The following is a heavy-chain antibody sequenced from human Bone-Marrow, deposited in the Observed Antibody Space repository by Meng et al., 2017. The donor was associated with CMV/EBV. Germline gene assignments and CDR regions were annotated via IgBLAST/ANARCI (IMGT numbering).Heavy chain of an antibody. CDR3: ARVGVGARGWSGMDV. D-gene: IGHD1-26*01. Sequence: ASVKVSCKASGFTFTDYGISWVRQAPGQGLEWMGWIISYTNYAQKFQGRVTLTTDTSTGTAYMELSSLRSEDTAVYYCARVGVGARGWSGMDVWGQGTTVTVSS. V-gene: IGHV1-18*01. J-gene: IGHJ6*01. CDR1: GFTFTDYG. CDR2: IISYT.